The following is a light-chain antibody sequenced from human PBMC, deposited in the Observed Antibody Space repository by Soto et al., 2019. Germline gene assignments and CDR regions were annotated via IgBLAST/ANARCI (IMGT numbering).Light chain of an antibody. V-gene: IGLV2-11*01. Sequence: QSVLTQPRSVSGSPGQSVTISCTGTSSDVGNYNYVSWYQQHPGKAPKVMIYDVNKWPSGVPDRFSGSKSGNTASLTISGLQAEDEADYYCCSYAGRYTWVFGGGTKLTVL. CDR3: CSYAGRYTWV. CDR1: SSDVGNYNY. J-gene: IGLJ3*02. CDR2: DVN.